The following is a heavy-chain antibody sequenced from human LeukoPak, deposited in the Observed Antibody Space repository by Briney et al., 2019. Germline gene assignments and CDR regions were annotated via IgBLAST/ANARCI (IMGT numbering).Heavy chain of an antibody. CDR2: ISAYNGNT. J-gene: IGHJ4*02. CDR1: GYTFTSYG. CDR3: ARGRLSHCSSTSCYLGPAVW. V-gene: IGHV1-18*01. D-gene: IGHD2-2*01. Sequence: ASVKVSCKASGYTFTSYGISWVRQAPGQGLEWMGWISAYNGNTNYAQKLQGRVTMTTDTSTSTAYMELRSLRSDETAVYYCARGRLSHCSSTSCYLGPAVWWGQGTLVTVSS.